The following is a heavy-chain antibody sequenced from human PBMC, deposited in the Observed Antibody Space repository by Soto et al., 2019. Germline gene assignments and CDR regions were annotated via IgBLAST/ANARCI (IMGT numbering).Heavy chain of an antibody. D-gene: IGHD5-18*01. V-gene: IGHV4-34*01. CDR1: VLCFVNYD. CDR3: KREERLTRSWLEQ. CDR2: VNHSGEA. J-gene: IGHJ4*02. Sequence: PSETLSLTCGFYVLCFVNYDCIWVLQPPGKGLEWIVEVNHSGEATYNPSIQSRVTIYLDTSNNHFSLKMTSLTAADTALYFCKREERLTRSWLEQWGQGNQVRVSS.